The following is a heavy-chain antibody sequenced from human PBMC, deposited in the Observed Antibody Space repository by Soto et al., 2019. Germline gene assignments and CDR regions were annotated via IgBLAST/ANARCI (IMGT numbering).Heavy chain of an antibody. CDR3: ARSAPLSAVAVGSGWRYNWFDP. Sequence: ASVKVSCKASGYTLTSYYMHWVRQAPGQGLEWMGIINPSGGSTSYAQKFQGRVTMTRDTSASTAYMELSSLRSEDTAVYYCARSAPLSAVAVGSGWRYNWFDPWGQGTLVTVSS. V-gene: IGHV1-46*01. CDR2: INPSGGST. CDR1: GYTLTSYY. J-gene: IGHJ5*02. D-gene: IGHD6-19*01.